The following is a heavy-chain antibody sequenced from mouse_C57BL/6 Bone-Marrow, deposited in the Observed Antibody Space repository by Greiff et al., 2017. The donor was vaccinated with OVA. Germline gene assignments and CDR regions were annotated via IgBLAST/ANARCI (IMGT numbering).Heavy chain of an antibody. CDR2: IDPENGDT. Sequence: VQLQQSGAELVRPGASVKLSCTASGFNIKDDYMHWVKQRPEQGLEWIGWIDPENGDTEYAPKFKGKATITVDTSSNTAYLQLSSLTSEDTAVYYCTSVYYDYDVWGQGTTLTVSS. CDR1: GFNIKDDY. V-gene: IGHV14-4*01. J-gene: IGHJ2*01. CDR3: TSVYYDYDV. D-gene: IGHD2-4*01.